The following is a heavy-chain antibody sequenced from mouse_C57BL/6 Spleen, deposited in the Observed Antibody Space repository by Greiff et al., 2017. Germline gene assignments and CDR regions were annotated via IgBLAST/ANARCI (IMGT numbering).Heavy chain of an antibody. Sequence: VQLKESGPGLVKPSQSLSLTCSVTGYSITSGYYWNWIRQFPGNKLEWMGYISYDGSNNYNPSLKNRISITRDTSKNQFFLKLNSVTTEDTATYYCARCDYDEDWFAYWGQGTLVTVSA. D-gene: IGHD2-4*01. CDR2: ISYDGSN. V-gene: IGHV3-6*01. CDR3: ARCDYDEDWFAY. CDR1: GYSITSGYY. J-gene: IGHJ3*01.